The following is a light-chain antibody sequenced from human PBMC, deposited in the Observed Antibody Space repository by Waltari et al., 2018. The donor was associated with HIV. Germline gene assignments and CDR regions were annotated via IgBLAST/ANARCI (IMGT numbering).Light chain of an antibody. CDR2: QDS. CDR1: KLGDKY. J-gene: IGLJ2*01. CDR3: QAWDSSTVV. Sequence: SYELTQPPSVSVSPGQTASITCSGVKLGDKYDCWYQQKPGQYPVLVIYQDSKRPAGFPGRCSGSNSGNTSTLTVSGTQAMDEADYYCQAWDSSTVVFGGGTKLTVL. V-gene: IGLV3-1*01.